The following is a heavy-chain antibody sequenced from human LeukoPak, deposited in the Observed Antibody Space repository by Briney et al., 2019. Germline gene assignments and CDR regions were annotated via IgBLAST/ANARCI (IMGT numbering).Heavy chain of an antibody. J-gene: IGHJ5*02. CDR1: GFTFSRYS. V-gene: IGHV3-21*01. CDR2: ITTSSSYI. CDR3: ARSLVVGATEPDH. D-gene: IGHD1-26*01. Sequence: WGSLRFSAAASGFTFSRYSMNWVRQAQGKGLEWFSSITTSSSYIYYADSVKGRFTISTANAKNSLELRMHSLRAEDTAYCYRARSLVVGATEPDHWGQGTLVSVSS.